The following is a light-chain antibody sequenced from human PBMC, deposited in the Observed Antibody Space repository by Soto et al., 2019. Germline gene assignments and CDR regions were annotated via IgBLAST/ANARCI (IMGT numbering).Light chain of an antibody. Sequence: EIVLTQSPGTLSLSPGERATLSCRASQSVSSYLAWYQQKPGQAPRLLIYDTSTRATGIPDRLNGSGSGTDFTLTISSLEPEDSAVYYCQQRHMWPITFGQGTRLEIK. V-gene: IGKV3-11*01. CDR1: QSVSSY. CDR3: QQRHMWPIT. J-gene: IGKJ5*01. CDR2: DTS.